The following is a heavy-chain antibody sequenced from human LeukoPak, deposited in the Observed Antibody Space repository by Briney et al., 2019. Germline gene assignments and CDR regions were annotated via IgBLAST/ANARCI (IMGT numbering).Heavy chain of an antibody. CDR2: IRYDGSDK. Sequence: GGSLRLSCAASGFTFSSYGMHWVRQAPGKGLEWVAFIRYDGSDKYYADSVKGRFTISRDNSKNTLYLQMNSLRAEDTAVYYCARANYYDSSGIRYYFDYWGQGTLVTVSS. J-gene: IGHJ4*02. CDR1: GFTFSSYG. V-gene: IGHV3-30*02. CDR3: ARANYYDSSGIRYYFDY. D-gene: IGHD3-22*01.